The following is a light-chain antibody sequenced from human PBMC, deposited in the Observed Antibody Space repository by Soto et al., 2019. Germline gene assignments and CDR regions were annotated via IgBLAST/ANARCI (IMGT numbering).Light chain of an antibody. CDR2: DVS. CDR3: CSYVGSYSYV. V-gene: IGLV2-11*01. CDR1: SSDVGGYNS. Sequence: SVLTQPRSVSGSPGQSVTVSCTGTSSDVGGYNSVSWYQQHPGKAPKLMIYDVSKRPSGVPDRFSGSKSGNTASLTISELQAEDEADYYCCSYVGSYSYVFGTGSKVTVL. J-gene: IGLJ1*01.